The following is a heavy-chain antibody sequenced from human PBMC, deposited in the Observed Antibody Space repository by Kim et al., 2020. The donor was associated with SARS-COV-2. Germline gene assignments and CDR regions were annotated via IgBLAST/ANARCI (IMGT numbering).Heavy chain of an antibody. CDR2: ISYDGNNK. Sequence: GGSLRLSCAASGFTFSTYAMHWVRQAPGKGLEWVAVISYDGNNKYYADSVKGRFTISRDNSKNTLYLQMNSLRAEDTAVYYCARSGSGNDYHFDYWGQGTLVTVSS. V-gene: IGHV3-30*04. CDR3: ARSGSGNDYHFDY. CDR1: GFTFSTYA. D-gene: IGHD3-10*01. J-gene: IGHJ4*02.